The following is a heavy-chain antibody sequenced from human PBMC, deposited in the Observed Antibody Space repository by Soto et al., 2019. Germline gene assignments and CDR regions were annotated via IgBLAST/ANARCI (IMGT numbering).Heavy chain of an antibody. CDR3: ARWSSGALYEY. V-gene: IGHV1-18*04. Sequence: QIDLVQTGGEVRKPGASVNVSCKTSGYIFTNYGVSWVRQAPGEGLEVVAWISAYNGYPKYGQRFQGRVTLSTDTSTTTGYMELRNLRSDDTAVYYCARWSSGALYEYWGQGTLLTVSS. J-gene: IGHJ4*02. CDR2: ISAYNGYP. CDR1: GYIFTNYG.